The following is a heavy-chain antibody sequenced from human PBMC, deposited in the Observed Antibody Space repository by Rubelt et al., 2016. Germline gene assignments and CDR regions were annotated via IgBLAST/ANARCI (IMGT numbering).Heavy chain of an antibody. V-gene: IGHV4-59*01. CDR3: ARGNGYYGRDV. CDR2: ISYSGTT. CDR1: GGSISNYY. D-gene: IGHD2-8*01. Sequence: QVQLQESGPGLVQPSETLSLTCTVSGGSISNYYRIWIRQPPGKELEWIGYISYSGTTNYNLSLKSRVTISVDTSNDQFSMGRSSATAADTAGYYCARGNGYYGRDVWGQGTTVTVSS. J-gene: IGHJ6*02.